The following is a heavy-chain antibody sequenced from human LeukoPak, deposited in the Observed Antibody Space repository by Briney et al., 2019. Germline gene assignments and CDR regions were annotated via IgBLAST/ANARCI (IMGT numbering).Heavy chain of an antibody. CDR2: INPNSGGT. CDR3: ASLGLYSSGYTFDY. J-gene: IGHJ4*02. Sequence: ASVKVPCKASGYTFTGYYMHWVRQAPGQGLEWMGWINPNSGGTNYAQKFQGRVTMTRDTSISTAYMELSRLRSDDTAVYYCASLGLYSSGYTFDYWGQGTLVTVSS. D-gene: IGHD3-22*01. CDR1: GYTFTGYY. V-gene: IGHV1-2*02.